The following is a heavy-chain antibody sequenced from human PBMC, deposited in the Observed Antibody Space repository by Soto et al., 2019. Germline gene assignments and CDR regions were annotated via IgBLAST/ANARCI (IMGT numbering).Heavy chain of an antibody. CDR3: ARSLVNYYDSSGLDY. D-gene: IGHD3-22*01. Sequence: PGESLKISCEGSGYSFSSYWIGWVRQMPCKGLEWMGIIYPGDSDTRYSPSFQGQVTISADKSISTAYLQWSSLKASDTAMYYCARSLVNYYDSSGLDYWGQGTLVTVSS. V-gene: IGHV5-51*01. J-gene: IGHJ4*02. CDR1: GYSFSSYW. CDR2: IYPGDSDT.